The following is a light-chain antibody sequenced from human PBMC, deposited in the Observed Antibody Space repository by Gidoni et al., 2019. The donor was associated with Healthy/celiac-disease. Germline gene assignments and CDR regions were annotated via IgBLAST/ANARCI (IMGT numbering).Light chain of an antibody. Sequence: EIVLTLSPATLSLSPGERATLSRRASQGVSSYLAWYQQKPGQAPRLLIYDASSRATGIPARFSGSGSGTDFTLTISRLEPEDFAVYYCQQRSNWPLTFGGXTKVEIK. V-gene: IGKV3-11*01. CDR3: QQRSNWPLT. CDR1: QGVSSY. CDR2: DAS. J-gene: IGKJ4*01.